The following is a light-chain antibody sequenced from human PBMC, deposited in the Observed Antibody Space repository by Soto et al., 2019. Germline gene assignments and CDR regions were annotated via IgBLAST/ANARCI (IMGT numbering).Light chain of an antibody. CDR2: DVS. V-gene: IGLV2-14*03. Sequence: QSVLPQHASVSGSPGQSITISCTGTSSDVGGYNYVSWYQHHPGKAPQLMIYDVSNRPSGVSNRFSGSKSGNTASLTISGLQAEDEADYYCSSYTSNSSLVVFGGGTKLTVL. CDR3: SSYTSNSSLVV. J-gene: IGLJ2*01. CDR1: SSDVGGYNY.